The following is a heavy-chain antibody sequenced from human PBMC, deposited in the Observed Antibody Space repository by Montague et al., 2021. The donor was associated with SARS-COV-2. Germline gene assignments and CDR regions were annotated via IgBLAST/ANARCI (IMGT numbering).Heavy chain of an antibody. V-gene: IGHV4-39*07. Sequence: SETLSLTCTVSGGSITSSPYYWTWIRQPPGKGLEWIARIYRTGNTNYNPSLRSRVTISVDTSKNQFSLRLSSVTAADTAVYYCARAPGYSEMHIWFDAWGQGTLVTVSS. CDR2: IYRTGNT. D-gene: IGHD5-24*01. CDR3: ARAPGYSEMHIWFDA. CDR1: GGSITSSPYY. J-gene: IGHJ5*02.